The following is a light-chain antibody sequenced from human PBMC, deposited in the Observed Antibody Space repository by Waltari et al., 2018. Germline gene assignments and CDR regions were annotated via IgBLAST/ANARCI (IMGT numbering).Light chain of an antibody. CDR3: HQYSTTPWT. Sequence: DFVMTQSPEFLAVSLGERATINCKSSQSVLYSPNSKNYLAWYQQKPGQPPKLLIYWASTRESGAPDRFSGSGSGTDFTLTISSLQAEDVAVYYCHQYSTTPWTFGQGTKVEI. CDR1: QSVLYSPNSKNY. J-gene: IGKJ1*01. CDR2: WAS. V-gene: IGKV4-1*01.